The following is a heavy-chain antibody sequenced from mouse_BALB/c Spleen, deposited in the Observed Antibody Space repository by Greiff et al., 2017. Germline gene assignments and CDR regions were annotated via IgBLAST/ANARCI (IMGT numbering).Heavy chain of an antibody. CDR3: TRDPYARDD. CDR1: GFNFNDYY. V-gene: IGHV14-1*02. CDR2: IDPENGNT. Sequence: VQLQQSGAELVRPGALVKLSCKASGFNFNDYYMHWVKQRPEQGLEWIGWIDPENGNTIYDPKFQGKASITADTTSNTAYLQLSSLPSEDTAVYCCTRDPYARDDWGQGTTLTVSS. D-gene: IGHD6-5*01. J-gene: IGHJ2*01.